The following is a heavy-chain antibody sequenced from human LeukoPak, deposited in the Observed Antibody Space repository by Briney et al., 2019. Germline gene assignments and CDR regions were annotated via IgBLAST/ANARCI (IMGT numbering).Heavy chain of an antibody. D-gene: IGHD6-19*01. CDR2: INPNSGGT. J-gene: IGHJ3*02. CDR3: AITKLAVAGTFRHAFDI. CDR1: GYTFTGYY. V-gene: IGHV1-2*02. Sequence: ASVKVSCKASGYTFTGYYMHWVRQAPGQGREWMGWINPNSGGTNYAQKFQGRVTMTRDTSISTAYMELSRLRSDDTAVYYCAITKLAVAGTFRHAFDIWGQGTMVTVSS.